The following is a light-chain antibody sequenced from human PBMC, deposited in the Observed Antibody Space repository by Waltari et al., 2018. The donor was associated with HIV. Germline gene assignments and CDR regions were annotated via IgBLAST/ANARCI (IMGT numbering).Light chain of an antibody. J-gene: IGLJ1*01. CDR3: QVWHSNTAV. CDR1: NIGTKN. Sequence: SYDLTQALSVSVALGQTATITCNGINIGTKNVNWYQQKAGQAPLLVIYRDDNQTSGTPEVFAGASSSNTATLIISGAQPGDEADYFCQVWHSNTAVFGSGTKVTVL. V-gene: IGLV3-9*01. CDR2: RDD.